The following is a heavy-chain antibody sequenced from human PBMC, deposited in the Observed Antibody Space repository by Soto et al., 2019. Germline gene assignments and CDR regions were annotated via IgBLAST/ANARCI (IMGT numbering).Heavy chain of an antibody. CDR3: ANGGLSVIGEY. CDR1: VFTFSSYS. D-gene: IGHD3-16*02. CDR2: ISNSGGSK. J-gene: IGHJ4*02. Sequence: PGGSLRLSCAASVFTFSSYSMSLVRQAPGKGLECVSTISNSGGSKYYADSVKGRFAISRYNSKNTLYLQMNSLRAEDTAVYSCANGGLSVIGEYWGQGIMVTVSS. V-gene: IGHV3-23*01.